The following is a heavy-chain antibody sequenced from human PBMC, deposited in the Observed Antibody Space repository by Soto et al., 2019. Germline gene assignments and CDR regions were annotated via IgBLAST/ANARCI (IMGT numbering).Heavy chain of an antibody. J-gene: IGHJ5*02. CDR1: GFTFSNAW. Sequence: GGSLRLSCAASGFTFSNAWMSWVRQAPGKGLEWVGRIKSKTDGGTTDYAAPVKGRFTISRDDSKNTLYLQMNSLKTEDTAVYYCTTHYYDSSGYYPWGQGTLVTVPS. CDR2: IKSKTDGGTT. D-gene: IGHD3-22*01. V-gene: IGHV3-15*01. CDR3: TTHYYDSSGYYP.